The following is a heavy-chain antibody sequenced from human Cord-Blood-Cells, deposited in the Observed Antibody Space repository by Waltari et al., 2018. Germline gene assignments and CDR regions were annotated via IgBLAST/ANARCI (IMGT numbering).Heavy chain of an antibody. D-gene: IGHD2-8*01. CDR3: ARKSRCTNGVCYTPFDY. V-gene: IGHV4-38-2*02. Sequence: QVQLQESGPGLVKPSETLSLTCTVSGYSISSGYYWGWIRQPPGKGLEWIGSIYHSGSTYYNPSLKSRVTLSVDTSKNQFSLKLSSVTAADTAVYYCARKSRCTNGVCYTPFDYWGQGTLVTVSS. J-gene: IGHJ4*02. CDR2: IYHSGST. CDR1: GYSISSGYY.